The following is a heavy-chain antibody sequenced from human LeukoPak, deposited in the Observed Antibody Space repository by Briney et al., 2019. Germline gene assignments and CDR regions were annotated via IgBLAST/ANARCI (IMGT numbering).Heavy chain of an antibody. CDR1: GGSISSHY. V-gene: IGHV4-59*08. D-gene: IGHD6-19*01. CDR2: IYYSGST. J-gene: IGHJ5*01. Sequence: PSETLSLTCTVSGGSISSHYWSWIRQPPGKGLEWIGYIYYSGSTNYNPSLKSRVTISVDTSKKQLSLDLRSVTAADTALYYCARHTSGWYGDSWGQGTLVTVSS. CDR3: ARHTSGWYGDS.